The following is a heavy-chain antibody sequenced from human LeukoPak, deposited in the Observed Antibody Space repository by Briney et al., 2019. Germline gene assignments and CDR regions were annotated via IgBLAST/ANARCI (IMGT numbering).Heavy chain of an antibody. D-gene: IGHD3-22*01. Sequence: GGSLRLSCAASGFTFDDYGMSWVRQAPGKGLEWVPGINWNGGSTGYADSEKGRLTISRDNAKNSLYLQMNSLRAEDTALYYCARVPTMIVSGYMDVWGKGTTVTVSS. V-gene: IGHV3-20*04. J-gene: IGHJ6*03. CDR1: GFTFDDYG. CDR2: INWNGGST. CDR3: ARVPTMIVSGYMDV.